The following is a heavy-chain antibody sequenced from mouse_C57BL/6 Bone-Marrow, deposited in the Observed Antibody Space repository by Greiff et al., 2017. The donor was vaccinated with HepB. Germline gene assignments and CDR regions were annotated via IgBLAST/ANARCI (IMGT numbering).Heavy chain of an antibody. CDR3: ARNCPLTTVFYWYFDV. CDR1: GFSLTSYG. V-gene: IGHV2-2*01. D-gene: IGHD1-1*01. CDR2: IWSGGST. Sequence: QVQLQQSGPGLVQPSQSLSITCTVSGFSLTSYGVHWVRQSPGKGLEWLGVIWSGGSTDYNAAFISRLSISKDNSKSQVFFKMNSLQADDTAIDYCARNCPLTTVFYWYFDVWGTGTTVTVSS. J-gene: IGHJ1*03.